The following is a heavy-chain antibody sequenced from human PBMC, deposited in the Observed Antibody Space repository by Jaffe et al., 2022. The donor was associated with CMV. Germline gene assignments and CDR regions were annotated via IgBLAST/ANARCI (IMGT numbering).Heavy chain of an antibody. V-gene: IGHV2-5*01. CDR3: AHSGDWFSNHFDY. CDR2: IYWNDDK. CDR1: GFSLSESGVG. D-gene: IGHD3-9*01. J-gene: IGHJ4*02. Sequence: QITLKESGPTLVKPTQTLTLTCTFSGFSLSESGVGVGWVRQPPGKALEWLGLIYWNDDKRHSPSVHTRLTITKDSSKNQVVLTLTNVDPADTATYYCAHSGDWFSNHFDYWGPGTLVTVSS.